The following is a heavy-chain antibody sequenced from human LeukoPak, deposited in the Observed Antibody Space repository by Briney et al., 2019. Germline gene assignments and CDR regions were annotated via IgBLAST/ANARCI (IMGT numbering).Heavy chain of an antibody. J-gene: IGHJ4*02. CDR3: ARDFQGRVDY. Sequence: SETLSLTCTVSGGSISSYYWSWIRQPPGKGLEWIGYIYYSGSTNYNPSLKSRVTISVDTSKNQFSLKLSSVTAADTAVYYCARDFQGRVDYWGQGTLVTVSS. CDR1: GGSISSYY. CDR2: IYYSGST. V-gene: IGHV4-59*01.